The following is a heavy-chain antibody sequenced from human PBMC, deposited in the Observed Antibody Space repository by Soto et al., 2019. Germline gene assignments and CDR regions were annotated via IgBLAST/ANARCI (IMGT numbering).Heavy chain of an antibody. CDR3: TVVVTAMGDAFDI. J-gene: IGHJ3*02. CDR2: IRSKANSYAT. Sequence: EVQLVESGGGLVQPGGSLKLSCAASGFTFSGSAMHWVRQAPGKGLEWVGGIRSKANSYATAYAASVQGRFTISRDDSTNTAYLQMNCLKTEDTAVYYCTVVVTAMGDAFDIWGQGTMVTVSS. CDR1: GFTFSGSA. D-gene: IGHD2-21*02. V-gene: IGHV3-73*02.